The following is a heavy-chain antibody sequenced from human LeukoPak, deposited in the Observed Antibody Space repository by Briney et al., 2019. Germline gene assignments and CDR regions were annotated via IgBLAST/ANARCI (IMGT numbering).Heavy chain of an antibody. CDR2: IYYSGST. Sequence: PSETLSLTCTVSGGSVSSGSYYWSWIRQPPGKGLEWIGYIYYSGSTDYNPSLKSRVTISVDTSKNQFSLELSSVTAADTAVYYCARGGSGYDYVWGSYRYDYWGQGTLVTVSS. CDR3: ARGGSGYDYVWGSYRYDY. J-gene: IGHJ4*02. V-gene: IGHV4-61*01. D-gene: IGHD3-16*02. CDR1: GGSVSSGSYY.